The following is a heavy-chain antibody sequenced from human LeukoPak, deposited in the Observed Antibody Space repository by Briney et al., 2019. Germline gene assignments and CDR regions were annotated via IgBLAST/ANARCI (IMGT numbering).Heavy chain of an antibody. D-gene: IGHD4/OR15-4a*01. CDR2: ISGSGGIT. V-gene: IGHV3-23*01. J-gene: IGHJ4*02. Sequence: GGSLRLSCAASGFTFSSYAMSWVRQAPGKGLEWVSAISGSGGITSYADSVKGRFTISRDNSKNTLYLQMNSLRAEDTAVYYCARRAGAYSHPYDYWGQGTLVTVSS. CDR1: GFTFSSYA. CDR3: ARRAGAYSHPYDY.